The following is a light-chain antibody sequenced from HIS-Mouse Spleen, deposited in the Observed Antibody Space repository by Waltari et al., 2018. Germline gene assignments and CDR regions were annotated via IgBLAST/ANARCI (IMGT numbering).Light chain of an antibody. J-gene: IGLJ3*02. CDR1: SSNIGSNY. V-gene: IGLV1-47*01. CDR3: AAWDDSLSGPV. CDR2: RNN. Sequence: QSVLTQPPSASGTPGQRVTIPCSGSSSNIGSNYVSWYQQLPGTAPNLLIYRNNQRPSGVPDRFSGSKSGTSASLAISGLRSEDEADYYCAAWDDSLSGPVFGGGTKLTVL.